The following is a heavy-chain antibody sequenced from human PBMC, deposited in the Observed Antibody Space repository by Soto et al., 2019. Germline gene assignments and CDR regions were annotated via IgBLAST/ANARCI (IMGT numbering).Heavy chain of an antibody. V-gene: IGHV3-21*01. CDR1: GFTFSSYS. CDR2: ISSSSSYI. D-gene: IGHD6-13*01. J-gene: IGHJ4*02. Sequence: EVQLVESGGGLVKPGGSLRLSCAASGFTFSSYSMNWVRQAPGKGLEWVSSISSSSSYIYYADSVKGRFTISRDNAKNSLYLQMNSLRAEDTAVYYCARGASSSWYVGYWDQGTLVTVSS. CDR3: ARGASSSWYVGY.